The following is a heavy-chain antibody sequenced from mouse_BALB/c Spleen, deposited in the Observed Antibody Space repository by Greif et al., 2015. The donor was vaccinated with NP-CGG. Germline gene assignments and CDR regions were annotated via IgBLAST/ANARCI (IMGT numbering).Heavy chain of an antibody. CDR2: INPYNGGT. CDR3: ARFGITTVAEGAMDY. Sequence: VHVKQSGPELVKPGASMKISRKASGYSFTGYTMNWVKQSHGKNLEWIGLINPYNGGTSYNQKFKGKATLTVDKSSSTAYMELLSLTSEDSAVYYCARFGITTVAEGAMDYWGQGTSVTVSS. CDR1: GYSFTGYT. J-gene: IGHJ4*01. D-gene: IGHD1-1*01. V-gene: IGHV1-18*01.